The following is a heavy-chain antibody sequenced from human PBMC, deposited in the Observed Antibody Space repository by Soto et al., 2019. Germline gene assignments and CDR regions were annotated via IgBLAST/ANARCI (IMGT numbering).Heavy chain of an antibody. CDR1: GFSFTSYG. Sequence: HPGGSLRLSCTASGFSFTSYGIHWVRQAPGRGLEWVAVIWYDESNKHYTDSVKGRFTISRDISKNTVYLQMNSLRAEDTAVYYCARDYLVAGSSFDYWGQGTLVTVSS. CDR3: ARDYLVAGSSFDY. D-gene: IGHD6-19*01. CDR2: IWYDESNK. V-gene: IGHV3-33*01. J-gene: IGHJ4*02.